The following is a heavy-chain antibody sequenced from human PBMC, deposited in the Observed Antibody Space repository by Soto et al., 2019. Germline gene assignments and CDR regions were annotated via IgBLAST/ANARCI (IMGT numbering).Heavy chain of an antibody. Sequence: ASVKVSCKASGYTFTSYAMHWVRQAPGQRLEWMGWINAGNGNTKYSQKFQGRVTITRDTSASTAYMELSSLRSEDTAVYYCARTGTTVVTPGGNYYYGMDVWGQGTTVTAP. CDR2: INAGNGNT. V-gene: IGHV1-3*01. D-gene: IGHD4-17*01. CDR1: GYTFTSYA. J-gene: IGHJ6*02. CDR3: ARTGTTVVTPGGNYYYGMDV.